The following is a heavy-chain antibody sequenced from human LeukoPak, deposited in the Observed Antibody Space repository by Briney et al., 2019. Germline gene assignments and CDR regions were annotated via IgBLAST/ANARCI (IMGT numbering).Heavy chain of an antibody. V-gene: IGHV3-30-3*01. J-gene: IGHJ6*02. CDR1: GFTFSSYA. Sequence: GGSLRLSCAASGFTFSSYAMHRVRQAPGKGLEWVAVISYDGSNKYYADSVKGRFTISRDNSKNTLYLQMISLRAEDTAVYYCAAGSGSYYPDYYGMDVWGQGTTVTVSS. CDR3: AAGSGSYYPDYYGMDV. CDR2: ISYDGSNK. D-gene: IGHD3-10*01.